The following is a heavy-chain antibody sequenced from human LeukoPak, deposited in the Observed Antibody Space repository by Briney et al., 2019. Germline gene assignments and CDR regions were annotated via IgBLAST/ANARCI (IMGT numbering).Heavy chain of an antibody. Sequence: PGGSLRLSCAASGFTFSTYNMNWVRQAPGKGLEWVSSITTSSSYIYYADSVKGRFTISRDNSKNTLFLQMNSLRSEDTAMYYCARVQGGGYRTADYWGQGTLVTVSS. D-gene: IGHD6-19*01. V-gene: IGHV3-21*01. CDR3: ARVQGGGYRTADY. CDR2: ITTSSSYI. J-gene: IGHJ4*02. CDR1: GFTFSTYN.